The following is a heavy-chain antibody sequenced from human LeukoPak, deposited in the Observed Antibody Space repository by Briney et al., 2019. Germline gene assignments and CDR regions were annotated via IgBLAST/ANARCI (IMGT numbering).Heavy chain of an antibody. CDR1: GYSISSGYY. J-gene: IGHJ1*01. V-gene: IGHV4-61*01. CDR2: IYYSGST. CDR3: ASHYYDSSGYYLAEYFQH. Sequence: SETLSLTCTVSGYSISSGYYWSWIRQPPGKGLEWIGYIYYSGSTNYNPSLKSRVTISVDTSKNQFSLKLSSVTAADTAVYYCASHYYDSSGYYLAEYFQHWGQGTLVTVSS. D-gene: IGHD3-22*01.